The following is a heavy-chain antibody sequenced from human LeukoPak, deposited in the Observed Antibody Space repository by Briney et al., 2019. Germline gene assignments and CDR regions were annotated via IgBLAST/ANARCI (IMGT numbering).Heavy chain of an antibody. D-gene: IGHD6-19*01. CDR2: VSGSGGST. Sequence: PGGSLRLSCAVSGFTFSSYAMSWVRQAPGKGLEWVSAVSGSGGSTYFADSVKGRFTISRDNSKNTLYLQMNSLRAEDTAVYYCAKIHGIAVAGATFDYWGQGTLVTVSS. V-gene: IGHV3-23*01. J-gene: IGHJ4*02. CDR3: AKIHGIAVAGATFDY. CDR1: GFTFSSYA.